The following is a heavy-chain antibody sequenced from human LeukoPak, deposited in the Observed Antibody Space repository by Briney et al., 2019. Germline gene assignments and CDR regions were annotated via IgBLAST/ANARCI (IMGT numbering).Heavy chain of an antibody. CDR3: ARGRSGYDYFDY. Sequence: LRLSCAASGFTFSDYYVSWIRQAPGKGLEWIGYIYHSGSTYYNPSLKSRVTISVDRSKNQFSLKLSSVTAADTAVYYCARGRSGYDYFDYWGQGTLVTVSS. CDR1: GFTFSDYY. D-gene: IGHD5-12*01. J-gene: IGHJ4*02. CDR2: IYHSGST. V-gene: IGHV4-30-2*01.